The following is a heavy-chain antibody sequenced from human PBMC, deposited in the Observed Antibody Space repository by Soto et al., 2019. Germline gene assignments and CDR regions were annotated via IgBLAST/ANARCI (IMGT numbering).Heavy chain of an antibody. V-gene: IGHV2-5*02. J-gene: IGHJ5*02. CDR3: AHNLVAGTSWFDP. D-gene: IGHD6-19*01. Sequence: QITLKESGPTLVKPTQTLTLTCTFSGFSLSTSGVGVVWIRQPPGKALEWLGIIYWDDGKRYRPSLTSRLTITKDTTKNQVVPTMTNMDPGDTGTYYCAHNLVAGTSWFDPWGQGTLVTVSS. CDR1: GFSLSTSGVG. CDR2: IYWDDGK.